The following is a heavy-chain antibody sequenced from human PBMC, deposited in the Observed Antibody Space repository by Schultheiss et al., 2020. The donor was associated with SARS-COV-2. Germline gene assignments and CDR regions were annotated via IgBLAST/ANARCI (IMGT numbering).Heavy chain of an antibody. CDR3: AKDPNIACGSISPDDY. CDR2: ISGSGGST. D-gene: IGHD2-21*01. V-gene: IGHV3-23*01. Sequence: GGSLRLSCAASGFTFSSYAMSWVRQAPGKGLEWVSAISGSGGSTYYADSVKGRFTISRDNSKNTLYLQMNSLRAEDTAVYYCAKDPNIACGSISPDDYWGQGTLVTVSS. J-gene: IGHJ4*02. CDR1: GFTFSSYA.